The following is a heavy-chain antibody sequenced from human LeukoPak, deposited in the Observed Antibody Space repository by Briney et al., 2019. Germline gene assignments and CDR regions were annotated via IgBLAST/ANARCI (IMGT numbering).Heavy chain of an antibody. CDR2: INPGSGGT. J-gene: IGHJ4*02. CDR3: ARGTPDY. Sequence: GAAVKVSCKASGYTFTGYYIHWVRQAPGQGLEWMGRINPGSGGTNYAQKFQGRVAMTRNTSISTAYMELSSLRSEDTAVYYCARGTPDYWGQGALVTVSS. CDR1: GYTFTGYY. V-gene: IGHV1-2*06.